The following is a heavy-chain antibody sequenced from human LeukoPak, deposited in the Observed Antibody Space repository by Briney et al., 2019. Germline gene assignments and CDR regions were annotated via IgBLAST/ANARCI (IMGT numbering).Heavy chain of an antibody. J-gene: IGHJ6*02. CDR1: GGTISSGDYY. V-gene: IGHV4-30-4*01. Sequence: PSETLSLTCTVSGGTISSGDYYWSWIRQPPGKGLEWIGYIYYSGSTYYNPSLKSRVTISVDTSKNQFSLKLSSVTAADTAVYYCARMSLGYCSSTSCYGMDVWGQGTTVTVSS. CDR3: ARMSLGYCSSTSCYGMDV. CDR2: IYYSGST. D-gene: IGHD2-2*01.